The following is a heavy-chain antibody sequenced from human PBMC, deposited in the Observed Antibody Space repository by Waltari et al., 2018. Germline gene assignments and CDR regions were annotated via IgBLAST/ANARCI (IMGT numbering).Heavy chain of an antibody. CDR3: ARDRGDYDILTGYYNVRRAFDI. V-gene: IGHV4-38-2*02. J-gene: IGHJ3*02. CDR2: IYHSGSP. CDR1: GYSISSGYY. D-gene: IGHD3-9*01. Sequence: QVQLQESGPGLVKPSETLSLTCTVSGYSISSGYYWGWIRQPPGKGLEWIGSIYHSGSPYYSPALKSRVTISVDTSKNQFSLKLGSVTAADTAVYYCARDRGDYDILTGYYNVRRAFDIWGQGTMVTVSS.